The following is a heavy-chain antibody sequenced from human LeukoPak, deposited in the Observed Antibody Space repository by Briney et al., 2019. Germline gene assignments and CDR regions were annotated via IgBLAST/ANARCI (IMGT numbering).Heavy chain of an antibody. V-gene: IGHV1-2*02. CDR1: GYTFTGYY. J-gene: IGHJ4*02. Sequence: ASVKVSCKSSGYTFTGYYMHWVRQAPGQGLEWMGWINPNSGGTNYAQKFQGRVTMTRDTSISTAYMELSSLRSEDTAVYYCARDRYNYAPRGIFDYGGQGTLVTVSS. D-gene: IGHD5-24*01. CDR2: INPNSGGT. CDR3: ARDRYNYAPRGIFDY.